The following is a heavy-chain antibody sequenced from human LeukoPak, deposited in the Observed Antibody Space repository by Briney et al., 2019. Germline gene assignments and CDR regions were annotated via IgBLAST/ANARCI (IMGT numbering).Heavy chain of an antibody. Sequence: SETLSLTCTVSGGSISSYYWRWIRQPRGKGRECIGYIYYSGTTNYNPSLKSRVNISVDTSKNQSSLKLSSVTAADTAGYYCARGISRDAFDIWGQGTMVTVSS. J-gene: IGHJ3*02. CDR3: ARGISRDAFDI. V-gene: IGHV4-59*01. CDR2: IYYSGTT. D-gene: IGHD3-3*02. CDR1: GGSISSYY.